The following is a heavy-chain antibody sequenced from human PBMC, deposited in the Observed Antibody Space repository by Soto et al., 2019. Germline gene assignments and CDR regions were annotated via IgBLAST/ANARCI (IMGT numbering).Heavy chain of an antibody. J-gene: IGHJ3*02. CDR2: IYWDDDK. V-gene: IGHV2-5*02. Sequence: QITLKESGPTLVKPTQTLTLTCTFSGFSLSTSGVGVGWIRQPPGKALEWLALIYWDDDKRYSPSLKSRLTITQDTSKNPLVLTMTNMDPVDTATYYCAHRGYYYDSSGYGGGAFDIWGQGTMVTVSS. CDR3: AHRGYYYDSSGYGGGAFDI. CDR1: GFSLSTSGVG. D-gene: IGHD3-22*01.